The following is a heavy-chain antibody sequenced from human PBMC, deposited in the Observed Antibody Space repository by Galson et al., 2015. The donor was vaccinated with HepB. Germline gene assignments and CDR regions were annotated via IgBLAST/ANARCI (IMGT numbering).Heavy chain of an antibody. CDR2: INPNSGGT. D-gene: IGHD3-10*01. CDR1: GYTFTGYY. Sequence: SVKVSCKASGYTFTGYYMHWVRQAPGQGLEWMGWINPNSGGTNYAQKFQGWVTMTRDTSISTAYMELSRLRSDDTAVYYCARELLRSRRDDAFDIWGQGTMVTVSS. J-gene: IGHJ3*02. V-gene: IGHV1-2*04. CDR3: ARELLRSRRDDAFDI.